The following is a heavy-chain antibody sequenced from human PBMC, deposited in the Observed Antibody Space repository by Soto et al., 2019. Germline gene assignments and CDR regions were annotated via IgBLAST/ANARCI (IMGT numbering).Heavy chain of an antibody. V-gene: IGHV4-39*01. D-gene: IGHD2-2*01. CDR1: GGSISSSSYY. J-gene: IGHJ6*03. CDR2: IYYSGST. CDR3: ARQGADCSSTSFYDAGYYYYYMDV. Sequence: QLQRQESGPGLVKPSETLSLTCTVSGGSISSSSYYWGWIRQPPGKGLEWIGSIYYSGSTYYNPSRKSRVTISVDTSKNQFSLKLSSVTAADTAVYYCARQGADCSSTSFYDAGYYYYYMDVWGKGTTVTVSS.